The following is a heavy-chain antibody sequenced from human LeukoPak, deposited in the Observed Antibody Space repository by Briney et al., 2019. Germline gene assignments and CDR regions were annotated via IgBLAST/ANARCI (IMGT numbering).Heavy chain of an antibody. V-gene: IGHV4-61*02. Sequence: SQTLSLTCTVSGGSISSGSYYWSWIRQPAGKGLEWIGRIYTSGSTNYNPSLKSRVTISVDTSKNQFSLKLSSVTAADTAVYYCARDTSGGPYCSGTSCYLRFDPWGQGTLVTVSS. CDR2: IYTSGST. D-gene: IGHD2-2*01. CDR1: GGSISSGSYY. J-gene: IGHJ5*02. CDR3: ARDTSGGPYCSGTSCYLRFDP.